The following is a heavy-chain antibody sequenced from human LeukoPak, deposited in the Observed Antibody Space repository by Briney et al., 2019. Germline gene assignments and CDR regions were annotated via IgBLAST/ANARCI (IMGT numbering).Heavy chain of an antibody. CDR2: INTYTGNP. D-gene: IGHD6-13*01. J-gene: IGHJ6*02. V-gene: IGHV7-4-1*04. CDR1: GYTLTSYA. Sequence: ASVKVSCKASGYTLTSYAMNWVRQAPGQGLEWMGRINTYTGNPMYAQGFTGRFVFSSDTSVSMAYLQISSLKAEDTAVYYCAREGYSSTWDVYGMDVWGQGTTVTVSS. CDR3: AREGYSSTWDVYGMDV.